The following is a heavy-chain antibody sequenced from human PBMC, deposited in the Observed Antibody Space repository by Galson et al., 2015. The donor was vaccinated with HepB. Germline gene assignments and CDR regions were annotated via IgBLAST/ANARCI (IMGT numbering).Heavy chain of an antibody. CDR1: GDSVSSNSAA. D-gene: IGHD3-22*01. CDR2: TYYRSKWYN. CDR3: ARAPVYYDSSGYST. J-gene: IGHJ5*02. V-gene: IGHV6-1*01. Sequence: CAISGDSVSSNSAAWNWIRQSPSRGLEWLGRTYYRSKWYNDDAVSVKSRITINPDTSKNQFSLKLSSVTAADTAVYYCARAPVYYDSSGYSTWGQGTLVTVSS.